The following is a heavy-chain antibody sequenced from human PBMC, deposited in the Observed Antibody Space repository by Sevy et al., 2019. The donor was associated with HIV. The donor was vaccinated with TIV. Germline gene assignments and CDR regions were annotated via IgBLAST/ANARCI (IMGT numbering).Heavy chain of an antibody. D-gene: IGHD6-19*01. CDR2: IIPVLGTV. CDR3: ARGGGNGWYYFDY. Sequence: ASVKVSCKASGGIFRINAFSWVRQAPGQGLEWMGGIIPVLGTVNYARKFQGRVTITADESTKTVYMELSSLRSEDTAVYYCARGGGNGWYYFDYWGQETLVTVSS. CDR1: GGIFRINA. J-gene: IGHJ4*02. V-gene: IGHV1-69*13.